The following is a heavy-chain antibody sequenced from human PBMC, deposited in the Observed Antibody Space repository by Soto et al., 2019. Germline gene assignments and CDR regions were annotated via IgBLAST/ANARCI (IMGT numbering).Heavy chain of an antibody. D-gene: IGHD3-22*01. CDR3: ARGRDYYDSSGYYADSFDI. Sequence: QVQLVQSGAEVKKPGASVKVSCKASGYTFTSYGISWVRQAPGQGLEWMGWISAYNGNTNYAQKLQGRVTMTTDTSTSTAYMELRSLRSDDTAVYYCARGRDYYDSSGYYADSFDIWGQGTMVTVSS. CDR2: ISAYNGNT. CDR1: GYTFTSYG. V-gene: IGHV1-18*01. J-gene: IGHJ3*02.